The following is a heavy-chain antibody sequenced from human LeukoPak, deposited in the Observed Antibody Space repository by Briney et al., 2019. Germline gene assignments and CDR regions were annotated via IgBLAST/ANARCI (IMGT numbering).Heavy chain of an antibody. V-gene: IGHV3-7*01. D-gene: IGHD2-15*01. CDR2: IKQDGYEK. Sequence: PGGSLRLSCAASGFTFSSYWMSWVRQAPGKGLEWVANIKQDGYEKNYVDSVKGRFTISRDNAKNSVYLQMNSLRVDDTAVYFCAREGLVVVAATLDYWGQGALVTVSS. J-gene: IGHJ4*02. CDR1: GFTFSSYW. CDR3: AREGLVVVAATLDY.